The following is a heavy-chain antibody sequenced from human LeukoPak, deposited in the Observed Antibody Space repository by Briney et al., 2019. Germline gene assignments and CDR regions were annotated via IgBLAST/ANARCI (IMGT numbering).Heavy chain of an antibody. CDR2: ISVYRSKT. D-gene: IGHD4-17*01. CDR3: ARXNGDYNFDY. CDR1: SHTFTSYG. V-gene: IGHV1-18*01. J-gene: IGHJ4*02. Sequence: ASVKVSCKASSHTFTSYGLSWVRQAPGQGLEWMGWISVYRSKTNYAQKFQGRITLTTDASTRTTFMELRSLRSDDTAVYYCARXNGDYNFDYWGQGTLVTVSS.